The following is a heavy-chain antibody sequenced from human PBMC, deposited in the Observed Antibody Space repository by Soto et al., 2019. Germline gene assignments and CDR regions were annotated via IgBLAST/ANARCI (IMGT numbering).Heavy chain of an antibody. CDR3: ARGQDIVLVPAAPDY. J-gene: IGHJ4*02. V-gene: IGHV1-2*04. CDR1: GYTFTGYY. CDR2: INPNSGGT. Sequence: QVKLVQSGAEVKKPGALVKVPCKASGYTFTGYYMHWVRQAPGQGLVWMGWINPNSGGTNYAQKFQGWVTMTRDTSINTAYMELSRLRSDDTAVYYCARGQDIVLVPAAPDYWGQGTLVTVSS. D-gene: IGHD2-2*01.